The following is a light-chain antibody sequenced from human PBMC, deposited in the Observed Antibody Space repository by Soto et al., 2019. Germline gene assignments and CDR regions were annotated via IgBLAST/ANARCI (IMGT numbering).Light chain of an antibody. CDR2: DVS. Sequence: EIVLTHSPATLSLSPGERPTLVCSASQSVGTYLAWYQQKPGQSPRLLMFDVSNRATGIPARFSGSGSGTDFTLTISSLEPEDFGVYYCQHRSIWPVSFGTGTRLEIK. CDR1: QSVGTY. CDR3: QHRSIWPVS. J-gene: IGKJ5*01. V-gene: IGKV3-11*01.